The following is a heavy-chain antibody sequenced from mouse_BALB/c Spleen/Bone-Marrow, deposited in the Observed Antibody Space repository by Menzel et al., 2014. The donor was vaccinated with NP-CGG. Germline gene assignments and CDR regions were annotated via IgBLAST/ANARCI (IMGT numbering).Heavy chain of an antibody. CDR3: ARNGIDY. CDR1: GYAFTGYY. Sequence: VQLQQSGPDLVKPGASLKISCKASGYAFTGYYMYWLKQSHGKSLEWIGRVNPNNGGTTYNQKFKDKAILTVDKSSTVAYMELRSVTSEDSGVNYCARNGIDYWGQGTSVTVSS. CDR2: VNPNNGGT. V-gene: IGHV1-18*01. J-gene: IGHJ4*01.